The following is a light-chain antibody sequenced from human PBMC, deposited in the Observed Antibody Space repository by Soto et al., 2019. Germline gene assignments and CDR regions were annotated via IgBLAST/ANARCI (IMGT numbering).Light chain of an antibody. CDR2: EGS. CDR3: SSYTSRSSYV. J-gene: IGLJ1*01. CDR1: SSDVGGYNY. V-gene: IGLV2-14*01. Sequence: QSVLTQPRSVSGSPGQSVTISCTGTSSDVGGYNYVSWYQQYSGKAPKLMIYEGSKRPSGVSNCFSGSKTGNTASLIISGLQAEDVADYYCSSYTSRSSYVVGSGTKVTVV.